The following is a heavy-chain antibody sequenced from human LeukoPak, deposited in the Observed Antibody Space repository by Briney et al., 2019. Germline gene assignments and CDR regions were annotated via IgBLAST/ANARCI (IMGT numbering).Heavy chain of an antibody. D-gene: IGHD2-15*01. CDR3: AREKCTGGTCYSIVDF. Sequence: GGSLRLSCAVSGFTFSSCAMYWVRQAPGKGLEWLALISSDGSDKYYADSVKGRFAISRDNSKNTLYLQANSLRIEDTAVYYCAREKCTGGTCYSIVDFWGQGTLVTVSS. V-gene: IGHV3-30*09. J-gene: IGHJ4*02. CDR1: GFTFSSCA. CDR2: ISSDGSDK.